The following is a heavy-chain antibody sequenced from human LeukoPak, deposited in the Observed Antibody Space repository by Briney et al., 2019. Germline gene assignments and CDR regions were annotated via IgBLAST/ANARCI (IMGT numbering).Heavy chain of an antibody. CDR2: IYYSGSA. V-gene: IGHV4-59*01. J-gene: IGHJ4*02. CDR3: ARGSYDSSGYI. CDR1: GGSISTYY. D-gene: IGHD3-22*01. Sequence: SETLSLTCTVSGGSISTYYWSWIRQPPGKGLEWIGYIYYSGSAKYNPSLKSRVTISVDSSKNQFSLKLSSVTAADTAVYYCARGSYDSSGYIWGQGTLVTVSS.